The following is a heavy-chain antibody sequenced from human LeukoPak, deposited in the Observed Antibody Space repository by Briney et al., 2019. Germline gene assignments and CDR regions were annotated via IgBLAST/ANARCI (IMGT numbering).Heavy chain of an antibody. CDR1: GGSICSYY. Sequence: SETLSLTCTVSGGSICSYYWSWIRQPPGKGLEWIGYIYYSGSTNYNPSLKSRVTISVDTSKNQFSLKLSSVTAADTAVYYCARQWSSWTGTDGWFDPWGQGTLVTVSS. D-gene: IGHD6-13*01. J-gene: IGHJ5*02. CDR2: IYYSGST. CDR3: ARQWSSWTGTDGWFDP. V-gene: IGHV4-59*08.